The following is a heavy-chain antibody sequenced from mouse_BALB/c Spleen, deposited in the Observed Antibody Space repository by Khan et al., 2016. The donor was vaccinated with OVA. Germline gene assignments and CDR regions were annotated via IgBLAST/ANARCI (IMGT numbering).Heavy chain of an antibody. CDR3: ARLEDI. D-gene: IGHD1-3*01. CDR2: LWAGGST. J-gene: IGHJ2*01. Sequence: QVQLKESGPGLVAPSQSLSITCTVSGFSLTSYGVHWVRQPLGKGLVWRGVLWAGGSTNYNSALMSRLSISKDNSKSQVFLKMNSLQTDDTAMYYCARLEDIWGQGTTLTVSS. CDR1: GFSLTSYG. V-gene: IGHV2-9*02.